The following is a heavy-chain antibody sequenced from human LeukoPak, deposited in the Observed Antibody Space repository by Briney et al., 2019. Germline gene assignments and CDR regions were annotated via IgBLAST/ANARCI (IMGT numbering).Heavy chain of an antibody. Sequence: GASLKFSSKGSGYIFTNYWFGWVRQMPGKGLVWMGMIFPRDADASYSPSFQGQVTISADKSTSPAYLQWSSLNASDTAMYYCARHLSGYDSRRGYMDDWGKGTTVTVSS. D-gene: IGHD3-22*01. CDR1: GYIFTNYW. V-gene: IGHV5-51*01. J-gene: IGHJ6*03. CDR3: ARHLSGYDSRRGYMDD. CDR2: IFPRDADA.